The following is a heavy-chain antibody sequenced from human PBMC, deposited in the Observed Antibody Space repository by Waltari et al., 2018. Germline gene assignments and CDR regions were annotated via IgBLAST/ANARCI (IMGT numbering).Heavy chain of an antibody. V-gene: IGHV4-31*03. Sequence: QVQLQESGPGLVKPSQTLSLTCTVSGGSISSGGYYWSWIRQHPGKGLEWIGYIYHSGSTYYNPSLKSRVTISVDRSKNQFSLKLSSVTAADTAVYYCATNLRMEWELLNYFDDWGQGTLVTVSS. CDR2: IYHSGST. CDR1: GGSISSGGYY. J-gene: IGHJ4*02. CDR3: ATNLRMEWELLNYFDD. D-gene: IGHD1-26*01.